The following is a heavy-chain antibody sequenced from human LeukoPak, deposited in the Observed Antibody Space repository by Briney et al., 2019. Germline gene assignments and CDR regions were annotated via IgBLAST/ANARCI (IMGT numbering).Heavy chain of an antibody. V-gene: IGHV4-30-4*01. D-gene: IGHD3-22*01. CDR3: ARDRGAYYDSSGYLDY. J-gene: IGHJ4*02. CDR2: IYYSGST. CDR1: GGSISSGDYY. Sequence: SETLSLTCTVSGGSISSGDYYWSWIRQPPGKGLEWIGYIYYSGSTYYNPSLKSRVTISVDTSKNQFSLKLSSVTAADTAVYYCARDRGAYYDSSGYLDYWGQGTLVTVSS.